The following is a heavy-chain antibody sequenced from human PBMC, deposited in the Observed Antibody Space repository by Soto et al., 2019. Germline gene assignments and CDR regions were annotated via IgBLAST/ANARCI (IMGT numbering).Heavy chain of an antibody. D-gene: IGHD6-13*01. CDR2: IYYSGST. CDR3: ARDRRGGSSPQDYYYYMDV. J-gene: IGHJ6*03. V-gene: IGHV4-61*01. CDR1: GGSISSSSYY. Sequence: SETLSLTCTVSGGSISSSSYYWGWIRQPPGKGLEWIGYIYYSGSTNYNHSLKSRVTISVDTSKNQFSLKLSSVTAADTAVYYCARDRRGGSSPQDYYYYMDVWGKGTTVTVSS.